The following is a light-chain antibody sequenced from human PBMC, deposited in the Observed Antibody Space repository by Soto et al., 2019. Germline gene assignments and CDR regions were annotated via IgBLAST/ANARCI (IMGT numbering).Light chain of an antibody. CDR1: SSDVGGYNY. CDR2: DVS. V-gene: IGLV2-11*01. CDR3: CSYAGSYTFYV. J-gene: IGLJ1*01. Sequence: QSVLTQPRSVSGSPGQSGTISCTGTSSDVGGYNYVSWYQQHPGEAPKLMIYDVSKRPSGVPDRFSGSKSGNTASLPISGLQAEDEADYYCCSYAGSYTFYVFGTGTKLTGL.